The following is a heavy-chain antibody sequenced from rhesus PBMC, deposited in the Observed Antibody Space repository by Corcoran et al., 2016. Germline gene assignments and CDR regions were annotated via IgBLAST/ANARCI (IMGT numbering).Heavy chain of an antibody. V-gene: IGHV3-37*01. D-gene: IGHD1-44*02. CDR3: ARFSGSYKGFDY. CDR2: FWQPSFSTK. Sequence: EVQLVESGGGLVQRGGSLRLSCVASGFTFSDYWMAWVRQATGKGRGGVSSFWQPSFSTKYSLDPAKGRLTISRDNAKNTLYLQMSNRRAEDTAVYYCARFSGSYKGFDYWGQGVLVTVSS. CDR1: GFTFSDYW. J-gene: IGHJ4*01.